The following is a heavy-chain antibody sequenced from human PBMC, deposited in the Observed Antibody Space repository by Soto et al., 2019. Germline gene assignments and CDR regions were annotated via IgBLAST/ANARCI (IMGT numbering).Heavy chain of an antibody. CDR3: AHTKPHYSNYDLNWFDP. CDR1: GFSLSTSGVG. CDR2: IYWDDDK. Sequence: QITLKESGPTLVKPTQTLKLTCTFSGFSLSTSGVGVGWIRQPPGKALEWLALIYWDDDKRYSPSLKSRLTITKDTSKNQVVLTMTNMDPVDTATYYCAHTKPHYSNYDLNWFDPWGQGTLVTVSS. J-gene: IGHJ5*02. V-gene: IGHV2-5*02. D-gene: IGHD4-4*01.